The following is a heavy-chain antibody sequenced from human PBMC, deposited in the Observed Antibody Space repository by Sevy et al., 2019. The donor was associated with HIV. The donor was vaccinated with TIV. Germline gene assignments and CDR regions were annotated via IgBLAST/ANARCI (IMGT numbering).Heavy chain of an antibody. Sequence: GGSLRLSCAGSGFTFSNYAMHWVRQAPGKGLECVAGLWSHGRREYYADFAKGRFTICRDNSKNTVYLHMDSLRTDDTAVYYCAKEDDAFDVWGQGTMVTVSS. CDR2: LWSHGRRE. CDR3: AKEDDAFDV. CDR1: GFTFSNYA. V-gene: IGHV3-33*03. J-gene: IGHJ3*01.